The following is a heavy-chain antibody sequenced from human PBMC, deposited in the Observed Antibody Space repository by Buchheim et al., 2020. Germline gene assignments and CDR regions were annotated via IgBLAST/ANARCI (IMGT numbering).Heavy chain of an antibody. CDR1: GFIFSSNW. CDR2: INSAGSSV. Sequence: EVQLVESGGGLVQPGGSLRLSCAASGFIFSSNWMHWVRQAPGKGLVWVSRINSAGSSVFYADSVKGRFTISRDNAKNTLYLQMSSLRAEDTAVYYCARGGDDYGDYYGLDVWGQGTT. CDR3: ARGGDDYGDYYGLDV. J-gene: IGHJ6*02. D-gene: IGHD4-17*01. V-gene: IGHV3-74*01.